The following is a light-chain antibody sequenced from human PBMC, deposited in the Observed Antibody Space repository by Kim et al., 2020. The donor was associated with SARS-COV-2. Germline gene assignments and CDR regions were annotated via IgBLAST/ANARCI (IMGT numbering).Light chain of an antibody. CDR3: SAWDSSLNVWV. CDR2: RNN. Sequence: PTATRACTGSNNNVGNHGAAWLQQHQGHPPKLLSYRNNNRPSGISERFSASRPGDTASLTITGLQPEDETDYYCSAWDSSLNVWVFGGGTQLTVL. CDR1: NNNVGNHG. J-gene: IGLJ3*02. V-gene: IGLV10-54*04.